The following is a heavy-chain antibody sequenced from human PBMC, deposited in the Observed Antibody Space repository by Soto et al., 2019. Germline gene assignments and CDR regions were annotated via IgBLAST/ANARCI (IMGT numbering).Heavy chain of an antibody. CDR2: ISSSSAYI. D-gene: IGHD3-10*01. Sequence: PWGSLRLSGTGSGFTFTSSTMTWVRQVPGKGLQWVSSISSSSAYIYFASSLKGRFTFSRHNAKNSRYLQMNSVRAEATAVYYVARHIGEMSADWGQGAQLTVSS. V-gene: IGHV3-21*06. CDR1: GFTFTSST. CDR3: ARHIGEMSAD. J-gene: IGHJ4*01.